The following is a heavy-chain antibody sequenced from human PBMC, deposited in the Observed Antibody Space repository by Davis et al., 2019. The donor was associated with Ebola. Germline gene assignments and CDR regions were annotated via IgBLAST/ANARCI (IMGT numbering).Heavy chain of an antibody. D-gene: IGHD1-26*01. J-gene: IGHJ3*02. V-gene: IGHV1-18*01. CDR3: ARTSIVGTTTTASDI. CDR1: GYIFSNHA. Sequence: ASAQISCKASGYIFSNHAISWVRQAPGQGLEWMGWISAYNGNTNYAQKVQGRVTMTTDTSTGTAYLDLRSLRSDDTAVYFCARTSIVGTTTTASDIWGQGTLVTVSS. CDR2: ISAYNGNT.